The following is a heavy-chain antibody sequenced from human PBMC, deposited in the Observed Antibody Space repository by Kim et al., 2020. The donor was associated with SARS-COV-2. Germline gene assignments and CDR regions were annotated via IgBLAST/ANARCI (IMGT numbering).Heavy chain of an antibody. CDR3: ARDMGYSSSWYSAYYYYGMDV. CDR1: GFTFSSYS. J-gene: IGHJ6*02. CDR2: ISSSSTI. V-gene: IGHV3-48*02. Sequence: GGSLRLSCAASGFTFSSYSMNWVRQAPGKGLEWVSYISSSSTIYYADSVKGRFTISRDNAKNSLYLQMNSLRDEDTAVYYCARDMGYSSSWYSAYYYYGMDVWGQGTTVTVSS. D-gene: IGHD6-13*01.